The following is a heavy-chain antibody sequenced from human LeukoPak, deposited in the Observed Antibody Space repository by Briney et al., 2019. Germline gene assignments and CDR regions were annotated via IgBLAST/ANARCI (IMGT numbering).Heavy chain of an antibody. D-gene: IGHD1-7*01. V-gene: IGHV3-30*18. J-gene: IGHJ4*02. Sequence: GGSLRLSCAASGFTFSSYGMHWVRQAPGEGLEWVAVISYDGSNKYYADSVKGRFTISRDNSKNTLYLQMNSPRAEDTAVYYCAKDGGTGTTRFFDYWGQGTLVTVSS. CDR2: ISYDGSNK. CDR3: AKDGGTGTTRFFDY. CDR1: GFTFSSYG.